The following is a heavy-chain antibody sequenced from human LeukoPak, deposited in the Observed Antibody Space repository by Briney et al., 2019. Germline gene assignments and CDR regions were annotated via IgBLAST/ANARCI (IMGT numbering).Heavy chain of an antibody. D-gene: IGHD5-24*01. CDR2: IYYSGST. CDR1: GGSISSYY. Sequence: SETLSLTCTVSGGSISSYYWSWIRQPPGKGLEWIGYIYYSGSTNYNPSLKSQVTISVDTSKNQFSLKLSSVTAADTAVYYCARVAEMATISVFDYWGQGTLVTVSS. V-gene: IGHV4-59*01. J-gene: IGHJ4*02. CDR3: ARVAEMATISVFDY.